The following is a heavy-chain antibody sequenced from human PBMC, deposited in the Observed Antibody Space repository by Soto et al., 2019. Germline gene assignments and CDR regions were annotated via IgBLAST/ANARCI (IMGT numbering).Heavy chain of an antibody. V-gene: IGHV4-39*01. CDR2: IYYSGST. D-gene: IGHD3-22*01. Sequence: KASETLSLTCTVSGGSISSSSYYWGWIRQPPGKGLEWIGSIYYSGSTYYNPSLKSRVTISVDTSKNQFSLKLSSVTAADTAVYYCARRNNMIVVVILDAFDIWGQGTMVTVSS. CDR3: ARRNNMIVVVILDAFDI. J-gene: IGHJ3*02. CDR1: GGSISSSSYY.